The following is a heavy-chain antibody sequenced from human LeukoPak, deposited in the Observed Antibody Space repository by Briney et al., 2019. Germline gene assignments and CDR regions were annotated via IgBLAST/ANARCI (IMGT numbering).Heavy chain of an antibody. CDR3: ARDPKNYYYYYMDV. Sequence: SETLSLTCTVSGGSSSSNYWSWIRQPPGKGLEWIGEVNHTGSTNYNPSLKSRVTISVDTSKNQFSLKLTSVTAADTAVYYCARDPKNYYYYYMDVWGKGTTVTVSS. V-gene: IGHV4-34*01. CDR2: VNHTGST. J-gene: IGHJ6*03. CDR1: GGSSSSNY.